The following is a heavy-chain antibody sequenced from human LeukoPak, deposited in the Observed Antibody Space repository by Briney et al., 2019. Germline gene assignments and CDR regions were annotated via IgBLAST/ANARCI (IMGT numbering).Heavy chain of an antibody. CDR1: GGSISSSSYY. CDR2: IYYSGST. D-gene: IGHD6-19*01. V-gene: IGHV4-39*07. Sequence: PSETLSLTCTVSGGSISSSSYYWGWIRQPPGKGLEWIGSIYYSGSTYYNPSLKSRVTISVDTSKNQFSLKLRSVTAADTAVYYCARGNLVVAGIDYWGQGTLVTVSS. CDR3: ARGNLVVAGIDY. J-gene: IGHJ4*02.